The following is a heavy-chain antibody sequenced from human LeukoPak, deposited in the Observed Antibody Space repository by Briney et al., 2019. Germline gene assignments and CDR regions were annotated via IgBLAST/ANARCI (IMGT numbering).Heavy chain of an antibody. Sequence: SETLSLTCAVYGGSFSGYYWSWIRQPPGKGLEWIGSIYYSGSTYYNPSHKSRVTISVDTSKNQFSLKLSSVTAADTAVYYCARHCSSTSCYGHYYYYYYMDVWGKGTTVTISS. D-gene: IGHD2-2*01. J-gene: IGHJ6*03. CDR1: GGSFSGYY. CDR3: ARHCSSTSCYGHYYYYYYMDV. V-gene: IGHV4-34*01. CDR2: IYYSGST.